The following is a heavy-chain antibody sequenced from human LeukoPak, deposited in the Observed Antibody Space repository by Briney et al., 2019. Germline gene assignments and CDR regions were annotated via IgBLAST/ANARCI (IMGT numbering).Heavy chain of an antibody. CDR3: AKDLTTYGSGSYYDS. Sequence: GGSLRLSCAASGFTFSIYGMHWVRQAPGKGLEWVAVTSFDGSSKDYADSVKGRFSISRDNSKNTLYLQMNSLRAEDTAVYYCAKDLTTYGSGSYYDSWGQGTLVTVSS. CDR2: TSFDGSSK. CDR1: GFTFSIYG. D-gene: IGHD3-10*01. V-gene: IGHV3-30*18. J-gene: IGHJ5*01.